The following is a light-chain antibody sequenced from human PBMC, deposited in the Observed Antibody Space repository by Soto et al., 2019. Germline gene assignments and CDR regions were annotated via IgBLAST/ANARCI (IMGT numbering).Light chain of an antibody. CDR1: SSDVGGYNY. CDR3: CSYAGTHTWV. V-gene: IGLV2-11*01. Sequence: QSALTQPRSVSGSPGQSVTISCTGTSSDVGGYNYVSWYQQHPGKAPKLMIYDVSQRPSGVPNRFSGSKSDNTASLTISGLQAEDEADYYCCSYAGTHTWVFGGGTKLTVL. J-gene: IGLJ3*02. CDR2: DVS.